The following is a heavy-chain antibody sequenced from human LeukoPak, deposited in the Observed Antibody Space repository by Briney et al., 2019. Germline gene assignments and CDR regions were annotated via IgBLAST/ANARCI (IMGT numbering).Heavy chain of an antibody. CDR3: ASISHLDY. V-gene: IGHV4-34*01. CDR1: GGSISSYY. Sequence: SETLSLTCTVSGGSISSYYWSWIRQPPGKGLEWIGEINHSGSTNYKPSLKSRVTISVDTSKNQFSLKLSSVTAADTAVYYCASISHLDYWGQGTLVTVSS. CDR2: INHSGST. J-gene: IGHJ4*02.